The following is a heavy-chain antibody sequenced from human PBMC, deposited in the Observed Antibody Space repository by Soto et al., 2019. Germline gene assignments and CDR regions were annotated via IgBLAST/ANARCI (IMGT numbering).Heavy chain of an antibody. CDR1: GFTFIIYS. CDR3: ARDSYGSSTSCYRDDRFDP. D-gene: IGHD2-2*02. V-gene: IGHV3-21*01. J-gene: IGHJ5*02. CDR2: MSSSSSYI. Sequence: RSLRIACSASGFTFIIYSMNWVRPAEGTGLEWVSSMSSSSSYIYYADSVKVRFTISRDNAKNSLYLQMNSLRAEDTAVYYCARDSYGSSTSCYRDDRFDPWGQGTLVTVYS.